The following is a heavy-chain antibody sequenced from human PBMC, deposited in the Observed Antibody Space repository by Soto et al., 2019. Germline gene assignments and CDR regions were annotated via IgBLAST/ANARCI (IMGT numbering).Heavy chain of an antibody. CDR1: GGSISGYY. J-gene: IGHJ4*02. CDR2: IYSSGSA. V-gene: IGHV4-59*08. Sequence: SETLSITCDVSGGSISGYYWAWIRQPPGRGLEYLGHIYSSGSANYNPSLASRVTMSVDTSMTQFSLTLRSVSDADTAFYYCARHANGGSYPMDHWGRGTLVTVSS. CDR3: ARHANGGSYPMDH. D-gene: IGHD3-16*02.